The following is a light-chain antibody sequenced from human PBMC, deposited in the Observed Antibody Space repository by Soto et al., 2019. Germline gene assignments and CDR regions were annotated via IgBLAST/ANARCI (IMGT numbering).Light chain of an antibody. J-gene: IGLJ3*02. V-gene: IGLV2-23*02. CDR1: SSDVGSYNL. CDR2: EDT. CDR3: CSYAGRSTFEV. Sequence: QSALTQPATVSGSPGQSITISCTGTSSDVGSYNLVSWYQQPPGKAPKVIIYEDTKRPSGVSNRFSGSKSGNTASLTISGLQAEDEADYYCCSYAGRSTFEVFGGGTKLTVL.